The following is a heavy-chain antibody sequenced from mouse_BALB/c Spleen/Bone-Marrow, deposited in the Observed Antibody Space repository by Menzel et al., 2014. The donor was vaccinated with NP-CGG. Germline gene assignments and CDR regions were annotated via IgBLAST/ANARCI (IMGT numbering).Heavy chain of an antibody. J-gene: IGHJ2*01. CDR1: GFNIKDTY. V-gene: IGHV14-3*02. D-gene: IGHD1-2*01. CDR3: TRSWGHYDGAWFTY. Sequence: EVQLVESGAELVKPGASVKLSCTASGFNIKDTYMHWLKQRPEQGLKWIGRIDPANGSTKYDPRFQGKATLTADTSSNTAYLQLSNLTSEDTAVYYCTRSWGHYDGAWFTYWGQGTTLTVSS. CDR2: IDPANGST.